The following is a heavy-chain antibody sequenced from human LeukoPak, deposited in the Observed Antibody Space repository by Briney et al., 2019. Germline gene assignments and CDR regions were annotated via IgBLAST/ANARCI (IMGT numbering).Heavy chain of an antibody. V-gene: IGHV4-4*07. D-gene: IGHD6-13*01. CDR3: ARDSSKTGIAAAGRPDWFDP. CDR1: GGSISSHY. CDR2: IYTSGST. Sequence: SETLSLTCTVSGGSISSHYWSWIRQPAGKGLEWIGRIYTSGSTNYNPSLKSRVTISVDTSKNQFSLKLSSVTAADTAVYYCARDSSKTGIAAAGRPDWFDPWGQGTLVTVSS. J-gene: IGHJ5*02.